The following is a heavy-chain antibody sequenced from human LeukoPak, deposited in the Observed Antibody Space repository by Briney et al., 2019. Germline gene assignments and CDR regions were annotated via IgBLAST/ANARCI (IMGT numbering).Heavy chain of an antibody. D-gene: IGHD3-3*01. CDR2: IYYSGST. CDR1: GGTISSGGYY. J-gene: IGHJ5*02. V-gene: IGHV4-30-4*08. CDR3: ARVRVTISIDP. Sequence: SQTLSCTCTVSGGTISSGGYYWSWIRQPPGKGLEWNGYIYYSGSTYYNPSLKSRVTISVDTSKNQFSLKLSSVTAADTAVYYCARVRVTISIDPWGQGTLVTVSS.